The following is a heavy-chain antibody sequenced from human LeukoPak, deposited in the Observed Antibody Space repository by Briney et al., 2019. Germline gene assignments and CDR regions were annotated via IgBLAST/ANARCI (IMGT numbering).Heavy chain of an antibody. J-gene: IGHJ4*02. CDR1: GGSISSSSYY. CDR3: ARHALGSFDY. D-gene: IGHD1-26*01. V-gene: IGHV4-39*01. Sequence: SETLSLTCTVSGGSISSSSYYWGWIRQPPGKGLEWIGSIYYSGSTYYNPSLKSRVTISVDTSKNQFSLKLSSVTAADTAVYSCARHALGSFDYWGQGTLVTVSS. CDR2: IYYSGST.